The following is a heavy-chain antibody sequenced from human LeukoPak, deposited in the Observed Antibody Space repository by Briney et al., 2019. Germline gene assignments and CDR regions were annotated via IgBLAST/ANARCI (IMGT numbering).Heavy chain of an antibody. CDR2: INHSGST. D-gene: IGHD6-13*01. Sequence: PGGSLRLSCAASGFTFSNLWMSWVRQPPGKGLEWIGEINHSGSTNYNPSLKSRVSISVDSSKNQFSLKVSSVTAADTAVYYCARGSDTAAGLYWGQGTLVTVSS. CDR3: ARGSDTAAGLY. V-gene: IGHV4-34*01. J-gene: IGHJ4*02. CDR1: GFTFSNLW.